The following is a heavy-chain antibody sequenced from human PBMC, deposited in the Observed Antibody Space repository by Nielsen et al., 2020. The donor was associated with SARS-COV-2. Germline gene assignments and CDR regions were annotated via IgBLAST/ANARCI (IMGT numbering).Heavy chain of an antibody. V-gene: IGHV3-30-3*01. CDR2: ISYDGSNK. CDR1: GFTFSSYA. CDR3: ARDNLYYFDY. J-gene: IGHJ4*02. Sequence: GGSLRLSCAASGFTFSSYAMHWVRQAPGKGLEWVAVISYDGSNKYYADSVKGRFTISRDNAKNSLYLQMNSLRAEDTAVYYCARDNLYYFDYWGQGTLVTVSS.